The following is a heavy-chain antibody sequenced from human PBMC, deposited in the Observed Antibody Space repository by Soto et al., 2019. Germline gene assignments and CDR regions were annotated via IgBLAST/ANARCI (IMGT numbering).Heavy chain of an antibody. CDR2: ISASGGST. D-gene: IGHD2-21*02. CDR1: GFTFSSYA. J-gene: IGHJ5*02. CDR3: AKFYGGNSAHTYAIDP. V-gene: IGHV3-23*01. Sequence: EVQLLESGGGLVQPGGSLRLSCAASGFTFSSYAMSWVRQAPGKGLEWVSTISASGGSTHYADSVKGRFTISRDNSKNTLYLQMTSLRAEGTAVYYCAKFYGGNSAHTYAIDPWGQGTLVTVSS.